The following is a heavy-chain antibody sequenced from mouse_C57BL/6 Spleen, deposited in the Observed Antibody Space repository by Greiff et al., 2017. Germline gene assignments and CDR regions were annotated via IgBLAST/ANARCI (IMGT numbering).Heavy chain of an antibody. CDR1: GYSFTGYY. Sequence: VQLQQSGPELVKPGASVKISCKVSGYSFTGYYLNWVKQRPEKSLEWIGEINPRTGGNTSNQKFKAKATLTVDKYSSTAYMQLKSLTSEDSAVYNCARSGSSPYYDAMDYWGQGTSVTVSS. D-gene: IGHD1-1*01. CDR2: INPRTGGN. J-gene: IGHJ4*01. V-gene: IGHV1-42*01. CDR3: ARSGSSPYYDAMDY.